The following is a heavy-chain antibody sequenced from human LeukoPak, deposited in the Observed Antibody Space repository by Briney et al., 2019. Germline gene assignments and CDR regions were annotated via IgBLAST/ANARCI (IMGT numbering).Heavy chain of an antibody. V-gene: IGHV3-21*01. J-gene: IGHJ3*02. D-gene: IGHD3-10*01. Sequence: SGGSLRLSCAASGFTFISYSMNWVRQAPGKGLEWVSSISSSSSYIYYADSVKGRFTISRDNAKNSLYLQMNSLRAEDTAVYYCARVFMGAFDIWGQGTMVTVSS. CDR3: ARVFMGAFDI. CDR2: ISSSSSYI. CDR1: GFTFISYS.